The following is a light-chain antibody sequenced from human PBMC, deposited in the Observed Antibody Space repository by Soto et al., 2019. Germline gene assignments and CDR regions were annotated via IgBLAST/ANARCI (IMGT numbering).Light chain of an antibody. CDR1: SSNIGRNS. V-gene: IGLV1-51*01. CDR2: DND. J-gene: IGLJ2*01. CDR3: GAWDNSLTVVV. Sequence: QSVLTQPPSLSAAPGQKVTISCSGSSSNIGRNSVSWYQHLQGTAPKLLIYDNDKRPSGIPDRFSGSKSGTTATLGITGLQPGDEADYYCGAWDNSLTVVVFGGGTKLTVL.